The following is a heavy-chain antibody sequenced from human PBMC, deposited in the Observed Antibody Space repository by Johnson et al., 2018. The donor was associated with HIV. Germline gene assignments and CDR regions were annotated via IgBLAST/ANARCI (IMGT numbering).Heavy chain of an antibody. CDR2: IRYDGTNK. J-gene: IGHJ3*02. D-gene: IGHD3-3*01. CDR3: AREMTENYFWSGYYTHDAFDI. V-gene: IGHV3-30*02. Sequence: QVQLVESGGGVVQPGGSLRLSCAASGFTFSTYGMHWVRQAPGKGLEWVSFIRYDGTNKYYADSVKGRFSISRDNAKNSLYLQMDSLRAEDTAVYYCAREMTENYFWSGYYTHDAFDIWGQGTMVTVSS. CDR1: GFTFSTYG.